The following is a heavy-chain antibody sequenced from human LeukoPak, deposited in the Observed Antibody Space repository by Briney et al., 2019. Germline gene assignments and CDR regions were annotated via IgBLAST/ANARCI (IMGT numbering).Heavy chain of an antibody. D-gene: IGHD6-19*01. Sequence: GGSLRLSCETSGITFTAYWMTWVRQAPGQGLEWVANINRDGSEKYYVDSVKGRFTISRDNAKNSLYLQMRALRVDDTAVYYCVRAPPATGWLVDHWGRGSVLTVSS. CDR3: VRAPPATGWLVDH. CDR2: INRDGSEK. V-gene: IGHV3-7*04. J-gene: IGHJ1*01. CDR1: GITFTAYW.